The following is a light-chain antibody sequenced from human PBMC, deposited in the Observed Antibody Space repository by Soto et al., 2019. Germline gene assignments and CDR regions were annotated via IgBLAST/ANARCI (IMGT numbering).Light chain of an antibody. CDR3: TSYATGSAYV. V-gene: IGLV2-18*02. J-gene: IGLJ1*01. Sequence: QSVLTQPPSVSGSPGQSVTISCTGTSSDVGGYNRVSWYQQPPGKAPKLLIYDVSNRPSGGSTRFSGSKSGNTASLTISGCQAEDGAEYFCTSYATGSAYVFGPGTKVTVL. CDR2: DVS. CDR1: SSDVGGYNR.